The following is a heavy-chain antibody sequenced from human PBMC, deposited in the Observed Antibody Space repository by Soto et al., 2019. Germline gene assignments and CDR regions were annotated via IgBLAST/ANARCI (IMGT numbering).Heavy chain of an antibody. CDR1: GFTFSSYS. V-gene: IGHV3-21*01. CDR3: ARERGDAYYYYYMDV. J-gene: IGHJ6*03. Sequence: GGSLRLSCAASGFTFSSYSMNWVRQAPGKGLEWVSSISSSSSYIYYADSVKGRFTISRDNAKNSLYLQMNSLRAEDTAVYYCARERGDAYYYYYMDVWGKGTTVTVSS. CDR2: ISSSSSYI.